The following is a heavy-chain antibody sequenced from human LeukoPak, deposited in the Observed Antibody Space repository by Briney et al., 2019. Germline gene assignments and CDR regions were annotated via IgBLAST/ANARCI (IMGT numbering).Heavy chain of an antibody. D-gene: IGHD3-10*01. Sequence: SETLSLTCAVSGGSISSSNWWSWVRQPPGKGLEWIGEIYHSGSTNYNPSLKSRVTISVDKSKNQFSLKLSSVTAADTAVYYCARVLFGEGGWFDPWGQGTLVTVSS. J-gene: IGHJ5*02. CDR2: IYHSGST. CDR1: GGSISSSNW. CDR3: ARVLFGEGGWFDP. V-gene: IGHV4-4*02.